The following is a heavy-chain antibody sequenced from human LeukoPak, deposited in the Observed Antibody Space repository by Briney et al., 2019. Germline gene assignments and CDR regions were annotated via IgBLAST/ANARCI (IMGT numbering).Heavy chain of an antibody. Sequence: SETLSLTCTVSGGSINNYYWGWIRQPPGKGLEWIGYIYYTGSTESNPSLTSRVTISVDTSKNQFSLTLRSLTAADTAVYYCARDYGGIDYWGQGTLVTVSS. D-gene: IGHD4-23*01. CDR1: GGSINNYY. CDR3: ARDYGGIDY. J-gene: IGHJ4*02. V-gene: IGHV4-59*12. CDR2: IYYTGST.